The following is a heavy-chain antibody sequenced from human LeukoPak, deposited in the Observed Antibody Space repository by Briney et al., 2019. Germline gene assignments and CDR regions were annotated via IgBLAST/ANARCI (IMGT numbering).Heavy chain of an antibody. D-gene: IGHD3-10*01. CDR3: AKSNGYGLVDI. Sequence: SETLSLTCTVSGGSISSYYWGLVRQPPGKGLEWIGNIFYSGSTYYSPSLKSRVTISLDTSRNQFSPKLNSVTAADTAVYYCAKSNGYGLVDIWGQGTMVTVSS. V-gene: IGHV4-39*07. CDR2: IFYSGST. J-gene: IGHJ3*02. CDR1: GGSISSYY.